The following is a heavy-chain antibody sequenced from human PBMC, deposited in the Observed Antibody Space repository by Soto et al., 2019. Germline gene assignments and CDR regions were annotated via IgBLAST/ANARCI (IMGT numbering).Heavy chain of an antibody. D-gene: IGHD4-17*01. Sequence: SETLSLTCTVSGGSVSNSNYYWGWIRQSPGKGLEWIGSVYYRGRSYSKSSVKSRVTISVDTSKNQFSLNLRSVTAADTAVYYCAREGYSDTYSYYQTLDVWGQGTTVTVS. V-gene: IGHV4-39*07. CDR3: AREGYSDTYSYYQTLDV. CDR2: VYYRGRS. J-gene: IGHJ6*02. CDR1: GGSVSNSNYY.